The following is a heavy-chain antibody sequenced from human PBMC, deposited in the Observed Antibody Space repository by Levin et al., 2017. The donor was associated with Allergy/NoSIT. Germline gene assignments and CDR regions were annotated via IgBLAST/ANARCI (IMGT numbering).Heavy chain of an antibody. CDR3: ARATTRLGIFDY. CDR1: GFTVSSNY. V-gene: IGHV3-53*01. CDR2: IYSGGST. J-gene: IGHJ4*02. D-gene: IGHD1-26*01. Sequence: GGSLRLSCAASGFTVSSNYMSWVRQAPGKGLEWVSVIYSGGSTYYADSVKGRFTISRDNSKNTLYLQMNSLRAEDTAVYYCARATTRLGIFDYWGQGTLVTVSS.